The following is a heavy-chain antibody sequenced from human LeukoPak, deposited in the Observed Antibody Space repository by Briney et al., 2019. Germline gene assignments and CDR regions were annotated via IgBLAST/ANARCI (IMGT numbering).Heavy chain of an antibody. CDR1: GGSISSYY. J-gene: IGHJ4*02. CDR2: IYYSGST. Sequence: SETLSLTRTVSGGSISSYYWSWIRQPPGKGLEWIGYIYYSGSTNYNPSLKSRVTISVDTSKNQFSLKLSSVTAADTAVYYCASGDYDSSGYFVDYWGQGTLVTVSS. D-gene: IGHD3-22*01. CDR3: ASGDYDSSGYFVDY. V-gene: IGHV4-59*01.